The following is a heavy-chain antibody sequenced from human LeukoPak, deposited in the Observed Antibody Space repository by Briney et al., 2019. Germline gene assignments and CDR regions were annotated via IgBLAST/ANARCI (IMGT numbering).Heavy chain of an antibody. CDR2: IYPGDSDT. J-gene: IGHJ6*03. Sequence: GESLKISCKGSGYSFTNYWLGWVRQMPGKGLEWMGIIYPGDSDTRYSPSFQGQVTISADKSISTAYLQLSSLKASDSAMYHCARNQFSSASSSMDVWGKGTSVTVFS. CDR1: GYSFTNYW. D-gene: IGHD2-2*01. CDR3: ARNQFSSASSSMDV. V-gene: IGHV5-51*01.